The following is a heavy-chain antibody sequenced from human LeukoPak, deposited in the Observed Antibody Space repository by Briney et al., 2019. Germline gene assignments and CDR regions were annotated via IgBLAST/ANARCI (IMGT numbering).Heavy chain of an antibody. CDR1: GYTFTGYY. CDR3: ARDGRLRFLGQGYYYYMDV. CDR2: INPNSGGT. V-gene: IGHV1-2*02. Sequence: GASVKVSCKASGYTFTGYYMHWVRQAPGQGLEWMGWINPNSGGTNYAQKFQGRVTMTRDTSISTAYMELSRLRSDDTAVYYCARDGRLRFLGQGYYYYMDVWGKGTTVTVSS. J-gene: IGHJ6*03. D-gene: IGHD3-3*01.